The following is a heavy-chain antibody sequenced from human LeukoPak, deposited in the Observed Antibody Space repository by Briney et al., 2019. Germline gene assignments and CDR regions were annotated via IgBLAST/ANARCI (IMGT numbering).Heavy chain of an antibody. D-gene: IGHD6-13*01. Sequence: PGGSLRLSCAASGFTFSSYGMHWVRQAPGKGLEWVAFIRYDGSNKYYADSVKGRFTISRDNSKNTLYLRMNSLRAEDTAVYYCAKDRWPPRDAFDIWGQGTMVTVSS. V-gene: IGHV3-30*02. CDR3: AKDRWPPRDAFDI. CDR2: IRYDGSNK. J-gene: IGHJ3*02. CDR1: GFTFSSYG.